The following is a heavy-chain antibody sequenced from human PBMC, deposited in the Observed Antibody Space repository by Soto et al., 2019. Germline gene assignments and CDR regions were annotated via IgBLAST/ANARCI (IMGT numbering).Heavy chain of an antibody. J-gene: IGHJ6*03. CDR2: IHPGESDT. D-gene: IGHD3-10*01. CDR3: ARHKALPTKFRGVVIGYSHYYIDV. CDR1: GYDFTTYW. Sequence: EVQLGQSGAEVEVKKPGESLKISCKASGYDFTTYWIRWVRQVPGEGLEWMGIIHPGESDTRVSPSFQGQITISADKSIDTAYLQWSSLKASDTAIYYCARHKALPTKFRGVVIGYSHYYIDVWGKGTTVIVSS. V-gene: IGHV5-51*01.